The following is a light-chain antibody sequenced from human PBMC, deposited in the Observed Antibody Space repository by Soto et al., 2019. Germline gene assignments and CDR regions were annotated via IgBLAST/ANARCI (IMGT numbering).Light chain of an antibody. V-gene: IGLV2-14*01. CDR1: SSDVGGYDY. J-gene: IGLJ2*01. CDR3: SSSTSSSTVV. CDR2: NVR. Sequence: QSVLTQPASVSGSPGQSITISCTGTSSDVGGYDYVSWYQQHPGKAPKLMIYNVRNRPSGVSNRFSGSKAGNTASLTISGLRAEDEAAYYCSSSTSSSTVVFGGGTKLTVL.